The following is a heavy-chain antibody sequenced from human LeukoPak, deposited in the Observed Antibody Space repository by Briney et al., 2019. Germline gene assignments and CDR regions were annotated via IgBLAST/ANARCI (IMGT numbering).Heavy chain of an antibody. CDR2: IYYSGST. CDR3: ARAVAAAARGDWFDP. J-gene: IGHJ5*02. D-gene: IGHD6-13*01. CDR1: GGSISSYY. V-gene: IGHV4-59*01. Sequence: SETLSLTCTVSGGSISSYYWSWIRQPPGKGLEWIGYIYYSGSTNYNPSLKSRVTISVDTSKNHFSLKLSSVTAADTAVYYRARAVAAAARGDWFDPWGQGTLVTVPS.